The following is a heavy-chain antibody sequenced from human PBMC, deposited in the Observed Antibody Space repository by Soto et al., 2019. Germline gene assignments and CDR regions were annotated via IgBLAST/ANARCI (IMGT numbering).Heavy chain of an antibody. CDR2: VYYTGST. J-gene: IGHJ4*02. CDR1: GDSISTFY. Sequence: AETLSLTCTVSGDSISTFYWGWLRQSPGKELEWIGYVYYTGSTNYNPSLKSRVTISVDRSKNQFSLKLTSANAADTAVYYCARGRTVRNYADDSSDYFYFFDYWGQGTQVTVSS. D-gene: IGHD3-22*01. CDR3: ARGRTVRNYADDSSDYFYFFDY. V-gene: IGHV4-59*01.